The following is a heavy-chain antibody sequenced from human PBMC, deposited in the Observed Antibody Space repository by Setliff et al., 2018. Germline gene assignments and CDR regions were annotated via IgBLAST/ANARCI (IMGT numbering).Heavy chain of an antibody. V-gene: IGHV1-3*01. Sequence: ASVKVSCKASGYTFTSYAMHWVRQAPGQRLEWMGWINAGNGNTKYSQKFQGRVTITADKYTSTAYMELSSLRSEDTAVYYCARVHEASGWRYFDYWGQGTLVPVSS. D-gene: IGHD6-19*01. CDR2: INAGNGNT. CDR1: GYTFTSYA. CDR3: ARVHEASGWRYFDY. J-gene: IGHJ4*02.